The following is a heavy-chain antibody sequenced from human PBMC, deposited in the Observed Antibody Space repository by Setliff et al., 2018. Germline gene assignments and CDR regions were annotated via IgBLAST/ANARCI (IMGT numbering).Heavy chain of an antibody. CDR1: GYSISSGYY. CDR3: AREGAYSYGLGDAFDI. D-gene: IGHD5-18*01. Sequence: SETLSLTCTVSGYSISSGYYWGWIRQPPGKGLEWIGSIYHSGSTYYNPSLKSRVTISVDTSKNQFSLELSSVTAADTAVYYCAREGAYSYGLGDAFDIWGQGTMVTVS. CDR2: IYHSGST. J-gene: IGHJ3*02. V-gene: IGHV4-38-2*02.